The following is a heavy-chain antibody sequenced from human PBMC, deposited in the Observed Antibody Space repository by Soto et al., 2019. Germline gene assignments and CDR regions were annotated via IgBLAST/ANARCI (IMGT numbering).Heavy chain of an antibody. Sequence: SGGSLRLSCAASGFTFSSYAMSWVRQAPGKGLEWVSAISGSGGSTYYADSVKGRFTISRDNSKNTLYLQVNSLRAEDTAVYYCAKQADYYDSSGYYGYFDYWGQGTLVTVSS. CDR3: AKQADYYDSSGYYGYFDY. CDR1: GFTFSSYA. J-gene: IGHJ4*02. CDR2: ISGSGGST. V-gene: IGHV3-23*01. D-gene: IGHD3-22*01.